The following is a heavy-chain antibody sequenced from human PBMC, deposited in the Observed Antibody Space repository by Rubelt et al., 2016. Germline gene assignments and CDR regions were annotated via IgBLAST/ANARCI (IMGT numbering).Heavy chain of an antibody. CDR1: GASISSSTTYY. Sequence: QLQLQESGPGLVKPSETLSLTCTVSGASISSSTTYYWGWIRQPPGKGLEWIGEIYRSGSSNYDPSLKSRVTISLDKSKNQFSLKLTPGTAADSAVYYCAGERPLDSSGPLGDYWGQGTLVTVSS. CDR3: AGERPLDSSGPLGDY. CDR2: IYRSGSS. J-gene: IGHJ4*02. V-gene: IGHV4-39*07. D-gene: IGHD3-22*01.